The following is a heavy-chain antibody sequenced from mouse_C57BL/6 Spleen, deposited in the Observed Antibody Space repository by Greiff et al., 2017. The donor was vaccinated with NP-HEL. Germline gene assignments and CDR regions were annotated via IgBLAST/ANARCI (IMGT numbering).Heavy chain of an antibody. V-gene: IGHV5-9-1*02. CDR2: ISSGGDYI. CDR1: GFTFSSYA. Sequence: EVQGVESGEGLVKPGGSLKLSCAASGFTFSSYAMSWVRQTPEKRLEWVAYISSGGDYIYYADTVKGRFTISRDNARNTLYLQMSSLKSEDTAMYYCTRVPPLYGKGYFDVWGTGTTVTVSS. J-gene: IGHJ1*03. CDR3: TRVPPLYGKGYFDV. D-gene: IGHD1-1*01.